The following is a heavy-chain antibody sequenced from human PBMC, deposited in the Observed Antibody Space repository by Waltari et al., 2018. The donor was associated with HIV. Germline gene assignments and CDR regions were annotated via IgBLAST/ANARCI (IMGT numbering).Heavy chain of an antibody. CDR2: ISSSSTYT. J-gene: IGHJ6*02. V-gene: IGHV3-11*03. Sequence: CAASGFTFSSHYMSWIRQAPGKGLEWVSYISSSSTYTNYACSVKGGFTISRDNAKNSLYLQMNSLRAEDTAVYYCARNPTLQFGDLWAYYYGMDVWGQGTTVTVS. CDR3: ARNPTLQFGDLWAYYYGMDV. D-gene: IGHD3-10*01. CDR1: GFTFSSHY.